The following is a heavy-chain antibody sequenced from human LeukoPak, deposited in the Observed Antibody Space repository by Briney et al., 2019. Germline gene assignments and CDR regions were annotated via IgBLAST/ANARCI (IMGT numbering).Heavy chain of an antibody. V-gene: IGHV3-7*04. J-gene: IGHJ4*02. Sequence: GGSLRLSCAVSGFTFSDLWLSWVRQAPGRGLEWVANIHPEGNEKYHVESVKGRLTISRDNAKNSLFLQMNGLRVEDTAVYYCARGDAFSGDHWGQGTLVTVSS. CDR1: GFTFSDLW. CDR2: IHPEGNEK. CDR3: ARGDAFSGDH.